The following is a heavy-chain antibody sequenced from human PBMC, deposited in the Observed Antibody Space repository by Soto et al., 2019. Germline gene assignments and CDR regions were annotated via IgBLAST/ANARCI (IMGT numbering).Heavy chain of an antibody. CDR2: ILPIFGTA. J-gene: IGHJ4*02. CDR3: ARDLSNGIVGDSPLDY. Sequence: QVQLVQSGAEVKKPGSSVKVSCKASGGTFSSYAISWVRQAPVQGLEWMGGILPIFGTANYAQKFQGRVTITADESTSTGYMELSGLRSEDTAVYYCARDLSNGIVGDSPLDYWGQGTLVTVSS. CDR1: GGTFSSYA. D-gene: IGHD1-26*01. V-gene: IGHV1-69*01.